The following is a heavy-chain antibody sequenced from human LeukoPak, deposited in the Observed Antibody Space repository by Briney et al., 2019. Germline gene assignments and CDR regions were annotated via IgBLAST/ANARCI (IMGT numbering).Heavy chain of an antibody. D-gene: IGHD6-19*01. CDR1: GFTFSGYA. V-gene: IGHV3-23*01. Sequence: GGSLRLSCAASGFTFSGYAMSWVRQAPGKGLEWVSGISGSGRSTYYADSVKGRFTISRDNSKNTLYLQMNSLRAEDTAVYYCAKDRGSGWLHDAFDIWGQGTMVTVSS. J-gene: IGHJ3*02. CDR2: ISGSGRST. CDR3: AKDRGSGWLHDAFDI.